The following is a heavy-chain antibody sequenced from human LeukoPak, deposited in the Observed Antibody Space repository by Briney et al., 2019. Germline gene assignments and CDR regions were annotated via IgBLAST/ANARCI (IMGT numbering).Heavy chain of an antibody. D-gene: IGHD1-1*01. V-gene: IGHV4-34*01. Sequence: SETLSLTCAVYGGSFSGYYWSWIRQPPGKGLEWIGEINHSGSTNYNPSLKSRVTISVDTSKNQFSLKLSSVTAADTAMYYCAREKIGTGTILGKDYYYMDVWGKGTTVTVSS. CDR2: INHSGST. J-gene: IGHJ6*03. CDR1: GGSFSGYY. CDR3: AREKIGTGTILGKDYYYMDV.